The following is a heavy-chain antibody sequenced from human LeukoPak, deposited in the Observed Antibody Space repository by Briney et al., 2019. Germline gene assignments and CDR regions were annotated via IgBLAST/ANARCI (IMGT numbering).Heavy chain of an antibody. D-gene: IGHD5-12*01. Sequence: GGSLRLPCAASGFTFSNYAMSWVRQAPAGGLEWVSSLRGDGETFYADSVKGRFTISRDNSKNTLYLQMNSLRAEDTAVYYCARRYSGYDWYDYWGQGTLVTVSS. J-gene: IGHJ4*02. CDR2: LRGDGET. V-gene: IGHV3-66*04. CDR1: GFTFSNYA. CDR3: ARRYSGYDWYDY.